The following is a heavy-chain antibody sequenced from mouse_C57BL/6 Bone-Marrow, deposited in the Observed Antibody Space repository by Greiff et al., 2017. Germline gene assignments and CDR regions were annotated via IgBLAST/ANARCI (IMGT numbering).Heavy chain of an antibody. J-gene: IGHJ4*01. Sequence: QVQLKESGPGLVTPSQSLSITCTVSGFSLTSYGVHWVRQPPGKGLAWLVVIWSDGSTTYNSALKSRLSISKDNSKSQVFLKMNSLPTDDTAMYYCARGGYYAMDYWGQGTSVTVSS. V-gene: IGHV2-6*03. CDR1: GFSLTSYG. CDR2: IWSDGST. CDR3: ARGGYYAMDY.